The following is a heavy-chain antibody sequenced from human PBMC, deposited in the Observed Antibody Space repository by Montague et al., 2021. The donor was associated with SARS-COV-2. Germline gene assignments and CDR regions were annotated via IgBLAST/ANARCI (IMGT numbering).Heavy chain of an antibody. J-gene: IGHJ6*02. V-gene: IGHV4-39*07. Sequence: SETLSLTCTVSGGSISSSSYYWGWIRQAPGKGLEWIGSIYYSGSTYYNPSLKSRVTISVDTSKNQFSLKLSTVTDADTAVYSCAWAPSRQPLLYPIGDYYYGMDVWGQGTTVTVSS. CDR1: GGSISSSSYY. CDR3: AWAPSRQPLLYPIGDYYYGMDV. D-gene: IGHD2-2*02. CDR2: IYYSGST.